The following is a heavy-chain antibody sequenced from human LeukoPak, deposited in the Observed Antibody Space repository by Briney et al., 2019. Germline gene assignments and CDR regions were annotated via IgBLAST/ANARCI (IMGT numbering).Heavy chain of an antibody. Sequence: GASVKVSCKASGYTFTGYYMHWVRQAPGQGLEWMGWINPNSGGTNYAQNFQGRVTMTRDPSVSTAYMELSWLKSDDTAVYFCARQSSGFFASDYRGQGTLVTVSS. CDR2: INPNSGGT. V-gene: IGHV1-2*02. J-gene: IGHJ4*02. D-gene: IGHD6-25*01. CDR1: GYTFTGYY. CDR3: ARQSSGFFASDY.